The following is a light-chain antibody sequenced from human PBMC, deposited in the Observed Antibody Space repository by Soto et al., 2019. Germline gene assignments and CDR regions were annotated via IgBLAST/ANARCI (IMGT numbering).Light chain of an antibody. CDR1: NTNIGAGYD. CDR3: QSYDSSLSAWKV. Sequence: QSVLTQQPSVSGAPGKRVSISCTGTNTNIGAGYDVNWYQLLPGTAPKLLIYANINRPSGVPDRFSGSKSGASAFLVITGLQAEDEADYYCQSYDSSLSAWKVFGGGTKLTVL. CDR2: ANI. V-gene: IGLV1-40*01. J-gene: IGLJ3*02.